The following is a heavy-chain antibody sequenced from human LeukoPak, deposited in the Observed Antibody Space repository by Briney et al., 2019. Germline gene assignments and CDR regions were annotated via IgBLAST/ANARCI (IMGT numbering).Heavy chain of an antibody. CDR3: AREAYDFWSGYFFPSVGYFDY. CDR2: IKQDGSEK. Sequence: GGSLRLSCAASRFTFSSYDMNWVRQAPGKGLEWVANIKQDGSEKYYVDSVKGRFTISRDNAKNSLYLQMNSLRAEDTAVYYCAREAYDFWSGYFFPSVGYFDYWGQGTLVTVSS. CDR1: RFTFSSYD. D-gene: IGHD3-3*01. V-gene: IGHV3-7*01. J-gene: IGHJ4*02.